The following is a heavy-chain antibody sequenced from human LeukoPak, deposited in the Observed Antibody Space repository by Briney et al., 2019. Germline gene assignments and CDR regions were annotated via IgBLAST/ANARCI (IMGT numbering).Heavy chain of an antibody. CDR1: GGPISSSSYY. V-gene: IGHV4-39*01. J-gene: IGHJ4*02. D-gene: IGHD6-19*01. CDR3: ARLISSAWTPDY. CDR2: IYYTGTT. Sequence: PSETLSLTCTVSGGPISSSSYYWGWIRQPPGKGLEWIGHIYYTGTTYYNASLKSRVTISVDASQNQFSLKLNSVTAADTAVYYCARLISSAWTPDYWGQGTLVTVSS.